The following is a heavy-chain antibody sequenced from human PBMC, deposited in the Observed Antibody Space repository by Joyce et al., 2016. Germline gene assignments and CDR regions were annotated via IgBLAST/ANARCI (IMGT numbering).Heavy chain of an antibody. CDR1: GGTFSNYA. J-gene: IGHJ5*02. D-gene: IGHD2-15*01. CDR3: TTNELEVGNWFDP. Sequence: QVQLLQSGAEVKKPGSSVKVSCKASGGTFSNYAISWGRQAPGQGLEWMGGIIPILGTANYTQKFQGRVTITADGSTRTAYIELTSLRSEDTAVYYCTTNELEVGNWFDPWGQGTLVTVSS. CDR2: IIPILGTA. V-gene: IGHV1-69*01.